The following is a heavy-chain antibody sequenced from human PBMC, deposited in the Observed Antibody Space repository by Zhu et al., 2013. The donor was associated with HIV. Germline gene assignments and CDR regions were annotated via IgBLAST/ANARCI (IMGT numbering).Heavy chain of an antibody. D-gene: IGHD1-7*01. CDR1: GYSFIDYH. CDR2: INTRNGGT. Sequence: HLVQSGTEVKKPGASVRVSCQTSGYSFIDYHIHWLRQAPGHGLESVGWINTRNGGTYIVRNFQGRVTMTRDASTSTAYMEVSRLTSDDTAVYYCARATHITGTISYWGQGTLVTVSS. V-gene: IGHV1-2*02. J-gene: IGHJ4*02. CDR3: ARATHITGTISY.